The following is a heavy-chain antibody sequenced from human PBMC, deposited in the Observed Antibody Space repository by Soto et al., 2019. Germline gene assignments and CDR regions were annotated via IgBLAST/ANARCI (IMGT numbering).Heavy chain of an antibody. J-gene: IGHJ4*02. Sequence: PGGSLRLSCAASGFAFSNNYMSWVRQAPGKGLEWVSLIHSGGGTYYAASVKGRFTISRDNSKNTLYLQMSSLRAEDTAVYYCAKRKYCSSTTCFDYWGQGTLVTVSS. D-gene: IGHD2-2*01. CDR2: IHSGGGT. CDR3: AKRKYCSSTTCFDY. V-gene: IGHV3-66*01. CDR1: GFAFSNNY.